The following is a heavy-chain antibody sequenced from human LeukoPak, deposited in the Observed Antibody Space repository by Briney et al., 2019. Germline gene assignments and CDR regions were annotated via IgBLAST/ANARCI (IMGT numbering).Heavy chain of an antibody. CDR2: ISAGGGST. J-gene: IGHJ4*02. Sequence: PGGSLRLSCAASGFTFSSYAMSWVRQAPGKGLEWVSTISAGGGSTDYADSVKGRFTISRDNSKNTLFLQMNSLRAEDTAVYYCARDPGGSYDSWGQGTLVTVSS. CDR1: GFTFSSYA. CDR3: ARDPGGSYDS. V-gene: IGHV3-23*01. D-gene: IGHD1-26*01.